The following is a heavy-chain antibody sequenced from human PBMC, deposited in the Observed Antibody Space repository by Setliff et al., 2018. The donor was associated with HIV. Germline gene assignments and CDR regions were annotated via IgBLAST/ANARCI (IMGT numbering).Heavy chain of an antibody. CDR1: GDSVTSKSYS. CDR2: IIPSGTT. V-gene: IGHV4-30-2*01. Sequence: SETLSLTCDVSGDSVTSKSYSWTWIRQPTGKGLEWMGYIIPSGTTYYSTSLKSRLTISIDKSMNHFSLTLSSVTVADTAVYYCATVPPSGTYLDYWGPGMLVTVS. J-gene: IGHJ4*02. D-gene: IGHD3-10*01. CDR3: ATVPPSGTYLDY.